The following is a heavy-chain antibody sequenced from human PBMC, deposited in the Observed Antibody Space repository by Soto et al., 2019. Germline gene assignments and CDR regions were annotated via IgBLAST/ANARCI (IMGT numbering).Heavy chain of an antibody. CDR3: ARDRVEGIWGDAFDI. Sequence: XAVKVSCKPAGYTFSNHGVNWVRQSPGQGLEWMGWINPYNANTNYAQKLQGRVTMTTDTSTSTAYMDLRSLTSDDTAVYYCARDRVEGIWGDAFDIWGQRTMVTVSS. J-gene: IGHJ3*02. CDR2: INPYNANT. V-gene: IGHV1-18*04. D-gene: IGHD3-16*01. CDR1: GYTFSNHG.